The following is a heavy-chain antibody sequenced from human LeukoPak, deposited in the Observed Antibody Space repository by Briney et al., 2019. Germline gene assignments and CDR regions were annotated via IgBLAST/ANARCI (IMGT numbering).Heavy chain of an antibody. CDR3: ARDRYYYDSSIYRFDY. V-gene: IGHV4-4*07. D-gene: IGHD3-22*01. CDR2: IYTSGST. J-gene: IGHJ4*02. CDR1: GGSISSYY. Sequence: PSETLSLTCSVSGGSISSYYWSWIRQPAGKGLEWIGRIYTSGSTNYNPSLKSRVTMPVDTSKNQFSLKLSSVTAADTAVYYCARDRYYYDSSIYRFDYSGRGTLVTVSS.